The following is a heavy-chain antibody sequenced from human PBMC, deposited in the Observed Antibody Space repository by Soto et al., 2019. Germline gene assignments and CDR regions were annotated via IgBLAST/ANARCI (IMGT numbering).Heavy chain of an antibody. Sequence: ASLKVDCKAAGYTFTSYYMHWVRKTRGQGLEWMGIINPSGGSTSYAQKFQGRVTMTRDTSTSTVYMELSSLRSEDTAVYYCARRWEYCSSTSCYTGWFDPWGQGTLVTV. V-gene: IGHV1-46*01. CDR3: ARRWEYCSSTSCYTGWFDP. J-gene: IGHJ5*02. D-gene: IGHD2-2*02. CDR2: INPSGGST. CDR1: GYTFTSYY.